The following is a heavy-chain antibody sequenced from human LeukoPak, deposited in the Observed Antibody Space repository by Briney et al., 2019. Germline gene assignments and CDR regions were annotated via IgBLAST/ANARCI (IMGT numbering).Heavy chain of an antibody. V-gene: IGHV4-39*01. Sequence: PSETLSLTCTVSGGSISSGTYYWGWIRQPPGKGLGWIGSIYYSGGTYYNPSLKSRVTISLDTSKNQFSLWLSSVTAADTAVYYCASFYYESSGNYYVPFDYWGQGTLVTVSS. CDR3: ASFYYESSGNYYVPFDY. J-gene: IGHJ4*02. CDR1: GGSISSGTYY. CDR2: IYYSGGT. D-gene: IGHD3-22*01.